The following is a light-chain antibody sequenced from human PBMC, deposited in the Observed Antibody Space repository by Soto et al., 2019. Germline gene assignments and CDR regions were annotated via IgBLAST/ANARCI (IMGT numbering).Light chain of an antibody. CDR1: SSDVGTYDY. V-gene: IGLV2-14*01. J-gene: IGLJ2*01. CDR3: NSHTTNRSLV. CDR2: DVN. Sequence: QSALTQAACVTGSPGQSITISCTGSSSDVGTYDYVSWYQQHPGKAPKLMIYDVNNRPSGVSDRFSGSKSGNTASLTISGLQAEDEADYYCNSHTTNRSLVFGGGTKVTVL.